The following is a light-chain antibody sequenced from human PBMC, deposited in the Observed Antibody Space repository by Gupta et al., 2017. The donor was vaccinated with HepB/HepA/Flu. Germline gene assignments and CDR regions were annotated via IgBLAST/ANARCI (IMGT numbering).Light chain of an antibody. J-gene: IGKJ4*01. CDR3: QQYNNWLT. Sequence: IMMTQSPATLSVSPGERATLSCRASQSVSSNLAWYQQKPGQAPRLLIYGASTRATGIPARFSGSGSETEFTLTISSLQSEDFAVYYCQQYNNWLTFGGGTKVEIK. V-gene: IGKV3-15*01. CDR1: QSVSSN. CDR2: GAS.